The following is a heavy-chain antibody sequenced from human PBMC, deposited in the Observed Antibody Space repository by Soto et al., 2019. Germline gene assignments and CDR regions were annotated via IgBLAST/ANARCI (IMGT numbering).Heavy chain of an antibody. J-gene: IGHJ5*02. CDR2: ISPGSRYP. V-gene: IGHV3-11*06. CDR3: VRGGGGGLFDP. D-gene: IGHD2-15*01. CDR1: GFTFGDSC. Sequence: GGSLRLSCAGSGFTFGDSCMSWIRQAPGKGLEWLSYISPGSRYPAYADSVKGRFTISRDNAKRSLYLQMMSLTAEDTAIYYCVRGGGGGLFDPWGQGTMVTVSS.